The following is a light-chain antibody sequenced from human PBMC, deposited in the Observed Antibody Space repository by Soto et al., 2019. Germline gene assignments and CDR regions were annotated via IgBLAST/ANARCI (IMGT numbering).Light chain of an antibody. CDR3: QQYGGSPRIT. V-gene: IGKV3-20*01. CDR1: QSVSSN. Sequence: EIVMTQSPATLSVSPGERATLSCRASQSVSSNLAWYQQKPGQAPRLLIYGVSSRGYGIPDRFSGSGSGTDFTLIINRLEPEDVAIYYCQQYGGSPRITFGQGTRWRL. CDR2: GVS. J-gene: IGKJ5*01.